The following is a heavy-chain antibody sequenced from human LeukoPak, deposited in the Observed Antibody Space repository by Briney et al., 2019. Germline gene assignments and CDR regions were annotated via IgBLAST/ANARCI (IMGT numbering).Heavy chain of an antibody. D-gene: IGHD4-11*01. Sequence: PGGSLRLSCAASGFTFSTYTMNWVRQTPGKGLQWVSSISTRSSYLYYADSVKGRFTVSRDNSKNTLYLQMNSLRAEDTAVYYCARDAYRDRYFDFWGQGSLVTVSS. V-gene: IGHV3-21*01. CDR3: ARDAYRDRYFDF. CDR2: ISTRSSYL. J-gene: IGHJ4*02. CDR1: GFTFSTYT.